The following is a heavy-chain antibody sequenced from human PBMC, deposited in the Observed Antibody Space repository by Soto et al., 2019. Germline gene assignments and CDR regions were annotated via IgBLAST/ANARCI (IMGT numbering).Heavy chain of an antibody. Sequence: PGGSLRLSCAASEFTFSNYWMSWVRQAPGKGLEWVANIKQDGSERYYEDSMKDRFTISRDNAKNSLYLQMNSLRAEDTAVYYCARDRDYYDSSGPAEPYDMDVWGQGTTVTVSS. CDR2: IKQDGSER. J-gene: IGHJ6*02. CDR1: EFTFSNYW. D-gene: IGHD3-22*01. CDR3: ARDRDYYDSSGPAEPYDMDV. V-gene: IGHV3-7*03.